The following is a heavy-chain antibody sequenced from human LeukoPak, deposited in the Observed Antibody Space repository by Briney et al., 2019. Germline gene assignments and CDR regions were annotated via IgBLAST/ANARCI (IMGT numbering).Heavy chain of an antibody. CDR2: IYYSGST. V-gene: IGHV4-61*01. J-gene: IGHJ5*02. CDR3: ARVVGRAVRYYDFWSGRSA. D-gene: IGHD3-3*01. Sequence: SETLSLTCTVSGGSVSSGSYNWSWIRQPPGKGLEWIGYIYYSGSTNYNPSLKSRVTISVDTSKNQFSLKLSSVTAADTAVYYCARVVGRAVRYYDFWSGRSAWGQGTLVTVSS. CDR1: GGSVSSGSYN.